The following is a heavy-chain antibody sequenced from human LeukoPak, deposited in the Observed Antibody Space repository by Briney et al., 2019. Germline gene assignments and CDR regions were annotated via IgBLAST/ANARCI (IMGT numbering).Heavy chain of an antibody. CDR1: GFTVSSNY. J-gene: IGHJ4*02. CDR2: IYGGGST. CDR3: ARESGAGRVGEYYFDY. D-gene: IGHD3-10*01. V-gene: IGHV3-53*01. Sequence: QSGGSLRLSCAASGFTVSSNYMSWVRQAPGKGLEWVSVIYGGGSTYYADSVKGRFTISRDNSKNTLYLQMNSLRAEDTAVYYCARESGAGRVGEYYFDYWGQGTLVTVSS.